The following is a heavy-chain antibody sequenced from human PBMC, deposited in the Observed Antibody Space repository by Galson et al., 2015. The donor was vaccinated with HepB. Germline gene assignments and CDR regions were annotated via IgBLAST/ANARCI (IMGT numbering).Heavy chain of an antibody. J-gene: IGHJ4*02. Sequence: SLRLSCAASGFTFSSYSMNWVRQAPGKGLEWVSSISSSSSYIYYADSVKGRFTISRDNAKNSLYLQMNSLRAEDTAVYYCARCGSSWEFDYWGQGTLVTVSS. CDR2: ISSSSSYI. D-gene: IGHD6-13*01. CDR3: ARCGSSWEFDY. V-gene: IGHV3-21*01. CDR1: GFTFSSYS.